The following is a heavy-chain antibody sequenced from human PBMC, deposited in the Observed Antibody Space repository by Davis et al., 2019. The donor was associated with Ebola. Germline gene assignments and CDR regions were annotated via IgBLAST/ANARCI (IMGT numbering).Heavy chain of an antibody. V-gene: IGHV1-2*02. CDR1: GYTFTDYY. CDR2: SHPNGAAT. D-gene: IGHD4-23*01. J-gene: IGHJ3*02. Sequence: ASVKVSFKTSGYTFTDYYIHWMRQAPGQGLEWMGWSHPNGAATKYAQKFQGRVTMTRDRSISTAYMELSSLTHDDTAVYYCARDHPGPQTLDIWGQGTVITVSS. CDR3: ARDHPGPQTLDI.